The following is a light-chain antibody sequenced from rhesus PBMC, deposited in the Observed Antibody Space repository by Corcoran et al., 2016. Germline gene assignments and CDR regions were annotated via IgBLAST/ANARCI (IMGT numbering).Light chain of an antibody. Sequence: DIQMTQSPSSLSASVGDRVTITCQASQGISNWLAWYQQKPGKAPKLLIYAASNLQSGVPSRFSGSGSVTECTLTISSLQPEDFATYYCQQHNSYPYSFGQGTKVEIK. CDR3: QQHNSYPYS. CDR2: AAS. CDR1: QGISNW. J-gene: IGKJ2*01. V-gene: IGKV1-33*02.